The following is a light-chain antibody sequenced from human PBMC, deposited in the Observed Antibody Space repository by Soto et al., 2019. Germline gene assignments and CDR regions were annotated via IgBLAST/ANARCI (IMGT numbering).Light chain of an antibody. V-gene: IGKV1-5*03. CDR2: KAS. J-gene: IGKJ4*01. CDR1: QSISIW. Sequence: PSTLSASVGDRVTITCRASQSISIWLAWYQQKPGKAPKILIYKASSLESGVPSRFSGRGSGTDFTLTISSLQPEDFATYFCQQADSFPLTFGGGTKVDIK. CDR3: QQADSFPLT.